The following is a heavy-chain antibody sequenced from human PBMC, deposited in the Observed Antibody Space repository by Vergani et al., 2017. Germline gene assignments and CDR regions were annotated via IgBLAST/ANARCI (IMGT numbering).Heavy chain of an antibody. CDR2: ISSSGSTI. J-gene: IGHJ6*02. D-gene: IGHD1-26*01. CDR3: ARALTTEWELLEGYYYYGMDV. V-gene: IGHV3-48*03. Sequence: EVQLVESGGGLVQPGGSLRLSCAASGFTFSSYEMNWVRQAPGKGLEWVSYISSSGSTIYYADSVKGRFTISRDNAKNSLYLQMNSLRAEDTAVYYCARALTTEWELLEGYYYYGMDVWGQGTTVTVSS. CDR1: GFTFSSYE.